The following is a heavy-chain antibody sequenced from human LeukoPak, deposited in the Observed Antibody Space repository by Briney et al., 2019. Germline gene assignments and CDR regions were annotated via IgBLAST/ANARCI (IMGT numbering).Heavy chain of an antibody. CDR1: GFTFSRYV. D-gene: IGHD6-19*01. Sequence: GGSLRLSCVASGFTFSRYVMSWVRQAPGKGLEWVSSIGGSGSSTYYGDSVKGRFTISRDNSKNTLYLQMSSLRAEDTAVYYCATAVADFSDYWGQGTLVTVSS. CDR3: ATAVADFSDY. J-gene: IGHJ4*02. V-gene: IGHV3-23*01. CDR2: IGGSGSST.